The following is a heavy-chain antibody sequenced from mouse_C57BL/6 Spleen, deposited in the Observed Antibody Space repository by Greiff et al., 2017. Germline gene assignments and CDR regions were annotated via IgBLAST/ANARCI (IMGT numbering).Heavy chain of an antibody. J-gene: IGHJ1*03. CDR1: GFSLSTFGMG. D-gene: IGHD1-1*01. CDR2: IWWDDDK. Sequence: QVQLKESGPGILQPSQTLSLTCSFSGFSLSTFGMGVGWIRQPSGKGLEWLAHIWWDDDKYYNPALKSRLTISTDTSKNQVFRKIANVDTADTATYYCARIGSYGSHYWYFDVWGTGTTVTVSS. CDR3: ARIGSYGSHYWYFDV. V-gene: IGHV8-8*01.